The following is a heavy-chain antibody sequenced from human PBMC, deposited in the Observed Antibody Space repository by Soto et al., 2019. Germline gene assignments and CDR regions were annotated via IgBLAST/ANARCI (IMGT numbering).Heavy chain of an antibody. CDR3: ARDWTTKYSSSSGHLFDP. V-gene: IGHV1-18*01. D-gene: IGHD6-6*01. CDR1: GYTFTSYG. J-gene: IGHJ5*02. Sequence: ASVKVSYKASGYTFTSYGISWVRQAPGQGLEWMGWISAYNGNTNYAQKLQGRVTMTTDTSTSTAYMELRSLRSDDTAVYYCARDWTTKYSSSSGHLFDPWGQGSLVTVSS. CDR2: ISAYNGNT.